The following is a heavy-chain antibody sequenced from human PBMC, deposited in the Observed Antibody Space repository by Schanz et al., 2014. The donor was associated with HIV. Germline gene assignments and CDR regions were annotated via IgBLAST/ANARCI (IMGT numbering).Heavy chain of an antibody. CDR1: GYSFSDYY. CDR2: INAYNGNT. D-gene: IGHD4-4*01. CDR3: AREKTTLNWFDP. J-gene: IGHJ5*02. Sequence: QVQLVQSGAEVKKPGASVKVSCKASGYSFSDYYIHWVRQAPGQGLEWMGWINAYNGNTHYAQKFQGRVTMTTDTSTSTAYMELRSLRSDDTAVYYCAREKTTLNWFDPWGQGTLVTVSS. V-gene: IGHV1-18*04.